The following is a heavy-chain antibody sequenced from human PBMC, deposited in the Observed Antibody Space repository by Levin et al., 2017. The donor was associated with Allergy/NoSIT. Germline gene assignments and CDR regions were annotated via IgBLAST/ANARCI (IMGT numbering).Heavy chain of an antibody. D-gene: IGHD6-13*01. CDR2: IKQDGTER. J-gene: IGHJ2*01. CDR1: GFAFSNYW. CDR3: ATEYTSTSRSYWYFDL. V-gene: IGHV3-7*01. Sequence: LGESLKISCAASGFAFSNYWMSWVRQAPGKGLEWVANIKQDGTERYSVDSVKGRFTISRDNAKNSLYLQMNSLGAEDTAVYYCATEYTSTSRSYWYFDLWGRGTLVTVSP.